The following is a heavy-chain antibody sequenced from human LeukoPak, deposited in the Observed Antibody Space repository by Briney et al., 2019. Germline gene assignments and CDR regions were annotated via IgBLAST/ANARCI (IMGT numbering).Heavy chain of an antibody. CDR2: IKQDGSEK. Sequence: GGSLRLSCAASGFTFSSYWMSWVRQAPVKGLEGVAYIKQDGSEKCYVDDVKVRFTITRDKAKNSLSLQMNSRRGEDTAVYYCARENEGYCRNANCSDLFDFWGQGTLASLSS. D-gene: IGHD2-2*01. V-gene: IGHV3-7*01. CDR3: ARENEGYCRNANCSDLFDF. CDR1: GFTFSSYW. J-gene: IGHJ4*02.